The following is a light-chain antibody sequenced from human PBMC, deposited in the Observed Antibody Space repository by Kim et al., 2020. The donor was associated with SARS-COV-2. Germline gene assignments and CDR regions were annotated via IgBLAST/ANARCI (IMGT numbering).Light chain of an antibody. J-gene: IGLJ2*01. CDR3: ATWDDSLNGMA. CDR1: TSNIGNNA. CDR2: FDD. V-gene: IGLV1-36*01. Sequence: QRVTISGSGSTSNIGNNAVNCYLQVPGKPPNLLIYFDDIMPSGVADRISGSRSGTSASLAISALKSADEGYYYCATWDDSLNGMAFGGGTKVTVL.